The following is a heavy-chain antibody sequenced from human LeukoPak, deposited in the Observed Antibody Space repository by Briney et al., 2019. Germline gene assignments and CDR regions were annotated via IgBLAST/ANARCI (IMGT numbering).Heavy chain of an antibody. CDR2: ISQDASRT. CDR1: GFTFRSYW. Sequence: GGSLRLSYATSGFTFRSYWMSWVRQAPGKGLEWVGHISQDASRTDVADSLKGRFTISRDYATNSLFLHMTRLRADDTAVYYCAKYWSRAFDSWGQGTLVSVSS. CDR3: AKYWSRAFDS. J-gene: IGHJ4*02. V-gene: IGHV3-7*01. D-gene: IGHD1-1*01.